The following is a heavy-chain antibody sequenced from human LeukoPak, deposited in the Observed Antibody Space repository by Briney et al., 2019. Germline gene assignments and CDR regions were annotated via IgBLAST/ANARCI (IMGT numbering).Heavy chain of an antibody. CDR1: GFLLTDNA. J-gene: IGHJ4*02. V-gene: IGHV1-18*01. CDR2: ISGFNGKT. D-gene: IGHD3-10*01. CDR3: ARVLDYFGSGSYYAFDS. Sequence: ASVKVSCKASGFLLTDNAITWVRQAPGQGLEWMGWISGFNGKTDFAQRLQGRVAMTTDTSTGTAYMELRSLRSDDTAVYFCARVLDYFGSGSYYAFDSWGQGTLVTVSS.